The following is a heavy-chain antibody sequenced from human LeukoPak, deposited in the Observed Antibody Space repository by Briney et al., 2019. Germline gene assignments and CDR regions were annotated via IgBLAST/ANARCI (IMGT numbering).Heavy chain of an antibody. J-gene: IGHJ4*02. V-gene: IGHV1-69*05. CDR3: VAQLVDAPPTFDY. D-gene: IGHD1-1*01. Sequence: SVKVSCKASGGSFSNFAISWVRQAPGQGFEWLGGIFGTVPYAPNFQGRVSFTTDESTSTAYMELSGLTSEDTAVYYFVAQLVDAPPTFDYWGQGTLVTVSS. CDR2: IFGTV. CDR1: GGSFSNFA.